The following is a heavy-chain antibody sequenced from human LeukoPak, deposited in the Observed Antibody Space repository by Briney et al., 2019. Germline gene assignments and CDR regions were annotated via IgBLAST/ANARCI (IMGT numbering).Heavy chain of an antibody. CDR1: GGSISSSSYY. CDR3: AREAVTIFGVVRTQTTKLPHRFDP. J-gene: IGHJ5*02. CDR2: IYYSGST. V-gene: IGHV4-39*07. Sequence: PSETLSLTCTVSGGSISSSSYYWGWIRQPPGKGLEWIGSIYYSGSTYYNPSLKSRVTISVDTSKNQFSLKLSSVTAADTAVYYCAREAVTIFGVVRTQTTKLPHRFDPWGQGTLVTVSS. D-gene: IGHD3-3*01.